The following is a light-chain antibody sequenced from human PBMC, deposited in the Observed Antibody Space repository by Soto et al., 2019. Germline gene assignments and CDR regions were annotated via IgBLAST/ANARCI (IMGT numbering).Light chain of an antibody. J-gene: IGKJ1*01. CDR2: EAS. CDR3: QHYNVYPWT. Sequence: DIQMTQSPSTLSASVGDRVTITCRASQTISGWLAWYQQKPGKAPKLLIYEASMLESGVPSRFSGSGSGTELTRSTSSLQPDDFATYYCQHYNVYPWTFGQGTKVDIK. V-gene: IGKV1-5*01. CDR1: QTISGW.